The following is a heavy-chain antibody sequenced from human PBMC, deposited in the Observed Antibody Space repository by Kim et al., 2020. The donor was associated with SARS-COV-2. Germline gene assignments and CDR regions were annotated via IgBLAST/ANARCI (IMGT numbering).Heavy chain of an antibody. J-gene: IGHJ6*02. CDR1: GLSFDSSA. V-gene: IGHV3-30-3*01. Sequence: GGSLRLSCAASGLSFDSSAVNWVRQAPGKGLEWVAVISFDGRNKAYAGSVKGRVTISRDNSKSTLHLQMNSLRVEDTAVYYCARGNYYESVSLSDYYNGMDVWGQGTTVTVSS. D-gene: IGHD3-10*01. CDR2: ISFDGRNK. CDR3: ARGNYYESVSLSDYYNGMDV.